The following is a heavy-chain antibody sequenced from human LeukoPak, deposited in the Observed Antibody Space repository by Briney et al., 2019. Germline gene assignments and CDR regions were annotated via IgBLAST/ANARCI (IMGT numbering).Heavy chain of an antibody. J-gene: IGHJ4*02. V-gene: IGHV1-2*02. CDR2: INPNSGGS. CDR1: GYTFTGYY. Sequence: GASVKVSCKASGYTFTGYYIHWVRQAPGQGLEWMGWINPNSGGSNYAQKFQGRVTMTRDTSISTAYMELSRLRSDDTAVYYCARVEYYYDSSGKKADYWGQGTLVTVSS. D-gene: IGHD3-22*01. CDR3: ARVEYYYDSSGKKADY.